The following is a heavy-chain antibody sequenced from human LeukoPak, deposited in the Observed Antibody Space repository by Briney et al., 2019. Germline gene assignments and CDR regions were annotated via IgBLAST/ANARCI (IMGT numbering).Heavy chain of an antibody. J-gene: IGHJ4*02. D-gene: IGHD6-13*01. CDR1: GGSFSSGTSY. V-gene: IGHV4-31*03. CDR3: ARDGRYSSLEN. Sequence: SETLSLTCTVCGGSFSSGTSYWTWIRQLPGKGLEYIGYIYHSGSTYYNPSLKSRGTISLDTSKKQFSLKLSSVTAADTAVYYCARDGRYSSLENWGQGTLVTVSS. CDR2: IYHSGST.